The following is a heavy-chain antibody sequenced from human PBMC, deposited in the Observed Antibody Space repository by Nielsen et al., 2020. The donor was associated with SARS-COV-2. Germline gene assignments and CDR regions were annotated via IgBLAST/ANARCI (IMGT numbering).Heavy chain of an antibody. J-gene: IGHJ4*02. CDR1: GGSINLYY. D-gene: IGHD1-26*01. V-gene: IGHV4-59*01. CDR2: VYSSGST. Sequence: SETLSLTCTVSGGSINLYYWSWIRQPPGKGLEWIGYVYSSGSTDYNPSLKSRVTMSVDTFRNQFSLKLNSVPPADTAVYYCARRWSNYDPFDYWGQGSLVTVSS. CDR3: ARRWSNYDPFDY.